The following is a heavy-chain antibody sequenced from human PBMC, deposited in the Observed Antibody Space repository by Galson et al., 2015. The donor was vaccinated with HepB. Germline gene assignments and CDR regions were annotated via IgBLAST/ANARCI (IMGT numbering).Heavy chain of an antibody. V-gene: IGHV4-31*03. CDR1: GGSITTGVHC. D-gene: IGHD4-17*01. CDR2: ICYSGST. Sequence: TLSLTCSVSGGSITTGVHCWNWIRQHPGKGLEWIGYICYSGSTHSNPSLKSRVTISIDPSKNQFSLRLSSVTAADTAVYYCARDYGDYARWFDPWGQGTLVTVSS. J-gene: IGHJ5*02. CDR3: ARDYGDYARWFDP.